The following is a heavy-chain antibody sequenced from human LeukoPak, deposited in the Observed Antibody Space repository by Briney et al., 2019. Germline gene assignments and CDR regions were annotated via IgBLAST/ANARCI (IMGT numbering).Heavy chain of an antibody. D-gene: IGHD5-12*01. CDR2: IYYSGST. J-gene: IGHJ6*03. Sequence: SETLSLTCTVSGGSISSSSYYWGWIRQPPGRGLEWIGSIYYSGSTYYNPSLKSRVTISVDTSKNQFSLKLSSVTAADTAVYYCARARGYDFSGAYYMDVWGKGTTVTVSS. CDR1: GGSISSSSYY. V-gene: IGHV4-39*01. CDR3: ARARGYDFSGAYYMDV.